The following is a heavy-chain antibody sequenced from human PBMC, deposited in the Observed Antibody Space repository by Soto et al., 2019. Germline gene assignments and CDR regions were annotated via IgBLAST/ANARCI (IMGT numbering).Heavy chain of an antibody. CDR3: ARGEDCSCTSCYMRNWFHP. CDR1: GYTCTGYY. V-gene: IGHV1-2*04. D-gene: IGHD2-2*02. CDR2: INPNSGGT. J-gene: IGHJ5*02. Sequence: QVQLVQSGAEVMKPGASVKVSCKASGYTCTGYYMHWVRQAPGQGLEWMGWINPNSGGTNYAQKFQGWVTMTRDTSISTGYMEVRRLRSDDTGVYYCARGEDCSCTSCYMRNWFHPWGQGTLVTVSS.